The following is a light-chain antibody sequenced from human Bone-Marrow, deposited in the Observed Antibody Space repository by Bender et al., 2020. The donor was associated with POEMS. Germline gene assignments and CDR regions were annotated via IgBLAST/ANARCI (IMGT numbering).Light chain of an antibody. J-gene: IGLJ3*02. V-gene: IGLV1-44*01. CDR2: SSH. Sequence: QSVLTQPPSASGTPGQRVTISCSGGSSNIGSHAVNWYQHLPGTAPKLLIYSSHRRPSEVPDRFSGSRSGPSASLAISGLKSEDEADYYCAVWDDSLNGWVFGGGTKLTVL. CDR1: SSNIGSHA. CDR3: AVWDDSLNGWV.